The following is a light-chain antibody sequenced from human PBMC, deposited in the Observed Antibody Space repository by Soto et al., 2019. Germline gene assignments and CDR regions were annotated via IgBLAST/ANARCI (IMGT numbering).Light chain of an antibody. CDR3: QQYNNWPPWT. Sequence: EVMLSQSPATLSLSPGERATLSCRSSQSVSNNYLAWYQQKPGQAPRLLIYGASTRATCIPARFSGSGSGTEFTLTISSLQSEDFAVYYCQQYNNWPPWTFGQG. J-gene: IGKJ1*01. CDR1: QSVSNN. V-gene: IGKV3-15*01. CDR2: GAS.